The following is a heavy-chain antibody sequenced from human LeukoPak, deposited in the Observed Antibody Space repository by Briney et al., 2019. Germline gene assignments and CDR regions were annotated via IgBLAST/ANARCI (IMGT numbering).Heavy chain of an antibody. CDR3: ARQGNWNYYYYMDV. J-gene: IGHJ6*03. V-gene: IGHV4-4*09. CDR1: GGSISSYY. D-gene: IGHD1-20*01. CDR2: IYTSWST. Sequence: SETLSLTCTVSGGSISSYYWSWIRQPPGKGLEWIGYIYTSWSTNYNPSLKSRVTISVDTSNNQFSLKLSSVPAADTAVYYCARQGNWNYYYYMDVWGKGTTATASS.